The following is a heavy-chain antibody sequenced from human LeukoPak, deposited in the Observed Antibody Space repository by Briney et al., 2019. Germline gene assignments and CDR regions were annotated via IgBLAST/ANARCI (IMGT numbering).Heavy chain of an antibody. J-gene: IGHJ4*02. CDR1: GGSISGYY. Sequence: PSETLSLTCTVSGGSISGYYWSWIRQPPGKGLEWIGYIYYSGSTNYNPSLKSRVTISVDTSKNQFSLKLSSVTAADTAVYYCARRIAVAGHFDYWGQGTLVTVSS. V-gene: IGHV4-59*08. CDR3: ARRIAVAGHFDY. CDR2: IYYSGST. D-gene: IGHD6-19*01.